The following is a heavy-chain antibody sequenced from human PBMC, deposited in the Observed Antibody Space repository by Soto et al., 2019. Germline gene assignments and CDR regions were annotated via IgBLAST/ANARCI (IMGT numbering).Heavy chain of an antibody. CDR1: GGTFSSYA. Sequence: QVQLVQSGAEVKKPGSSVKVSCKASGGTFSSYAISWVRQAPGQGLEWMGGIIPIFGTANYAQKFQGRVTITADESTSTVYMGLSSLRSEDTAVYYCARDGYSSGWSVGSLFDYWGQGTLVTVSS. J-gene: IGHJ4*02. V-gene: IGHV1-69*01. CDR3: ARDGYSSGWSVGSLFDY. D-gene: IGHD6-19*01. CDR2: IIPIFGTA.